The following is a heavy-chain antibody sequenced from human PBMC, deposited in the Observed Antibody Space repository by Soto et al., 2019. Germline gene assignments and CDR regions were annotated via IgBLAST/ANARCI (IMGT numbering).Heavy chain of an antibody. CDR2: IRSKANSYAT. V-gene: IGHV3-73*01. J-gene: IGHJ6*02. Sequence: GGSLRLSCAASGFTFSGSAMHWVRQASGKGLEWVGRIRSKANSYATAYAASVKGRFTISRDDSKNTAYLQMNSLKTEDTAVYYCTRPHGEWELPNYYYYGMDVWGQGTTVTVSS. D-gene: IGHD1-26*01. CDR1: GFTFSGSA. CDR3: TRPHGEWELPNYYYYGMDV.